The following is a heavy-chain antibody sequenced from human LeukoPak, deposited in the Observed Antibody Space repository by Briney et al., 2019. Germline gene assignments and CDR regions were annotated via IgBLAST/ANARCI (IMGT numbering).Heavy chain of an antibody. J-gene: IGHJ4*02. CDR3: ARRGPVGPATDRFDY. D-gene: IGHD1-14*01. V-gene: IGHV1-2*02. CDR1: GYTFTGYY. Sequence: PVASVKVSCKASGYTFTGYYMHWVRQAPGQGLEWMGWINPNSGGTNYAQKFQGRVTMTRDTSISTAYMELSRLRSDDTAVYYCARRGPVGPATDRFDYWGQGTLVTVSS. CDR2: INPNSGGT.